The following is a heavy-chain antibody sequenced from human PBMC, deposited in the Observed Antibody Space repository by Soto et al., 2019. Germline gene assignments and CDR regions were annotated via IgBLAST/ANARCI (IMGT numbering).Heavy chain of an antibody. Sequence: QVQLVQSGAEVKKPGASVKVSCKASGYTFNSYGISWVRQAPGQGLEWMGWSSAYNGTTNYAQTLQGRVPMTTDTCKITDYMELRSLRSDVTAVYYCARDPPPIDVCAKGTTVTVSS. V-gene: IGHV1-18*01. CDR3: ARDPPPIDV. CDR1: GYTFNSYG. J-gene: IGHJ6*04. CDR2: SSAYNGTT.